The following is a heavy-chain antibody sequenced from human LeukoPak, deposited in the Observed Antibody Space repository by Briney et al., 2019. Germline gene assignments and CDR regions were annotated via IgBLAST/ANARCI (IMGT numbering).Heavy chain of an antibody. CDR1: AFTFSSYW. J-gene: IGHJ6*03. V-gene: IGHV3-74*01. CDR2: IKGDESSI. D-gene: IGHD5-18*01. Sequence: GGSLRLSCAASAFTFSSYWMHWVRQAPGKGLEWVSRIKGDESSINYADSVEGRFAISRDNSKNTLYLQMNSLRAEDTAVYYCANIVGVDTAMGNHMDVWGKGTTVTVSS. CDR3: ANIVGVDTAMGNHMDV.